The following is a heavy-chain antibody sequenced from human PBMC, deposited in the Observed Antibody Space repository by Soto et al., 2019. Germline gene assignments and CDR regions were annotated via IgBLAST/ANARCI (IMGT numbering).Heavy chain of an antibody. V-gene: IGHV4-61*01. Sequence: PSETLSLTCTVSGGSFKSGSYSWSWIRQPPGKGLEWIGYVYHTGRTSYNPSLKSRVSISMDTSKHQFSLNLDSVTAADTAVYFCARDLAYFDSWGQGTLVTVSS. CDR3: ARDLAYFDS. D-gene: IGHD3-16*01. CDR2: VYHTGRT. CDR1: GGSFKSGSYS. J-gene: IGHJ4*02.